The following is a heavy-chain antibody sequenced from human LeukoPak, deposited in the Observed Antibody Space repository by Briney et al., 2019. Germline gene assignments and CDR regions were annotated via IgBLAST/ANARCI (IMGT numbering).Heavy chain of an antibody. CDR1: GGSINNYY. CDR2: IYYNGNT. CDR3: ARDLKASSSWYNWFDP. J-gene: IGHJ5*02. D-gene: IGHD6-13*01. V-gene: IGHV4-59*01. Sequence: SETLSLTCTVSGGSINNYYWSWIRQPPGKGLEWIGYIYYNGNTNYTPSLKSRVTISVDTSKNQFSRKLTSVTAADTAVYYCARDLKASSSWYNWFDPWGQGTLVTVSS.